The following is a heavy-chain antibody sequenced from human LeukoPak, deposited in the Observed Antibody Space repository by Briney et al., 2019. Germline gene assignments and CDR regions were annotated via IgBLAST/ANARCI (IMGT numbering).Heavy chain of an antibody. CDR2: INKDGSAT. J-gene: IGHJ6*02. CDR3: ATWAFYHSLDV. Sequence: GGSLRLSCEASGFTFDTYAMHWVRQAPGKGLEWVSLINKDGSATYYADSVKGRFTISRDNSKNSLYLQMNSLRSEDTALYYCATWAFYHSLDVWGQGTTVTVSS. D-gene: IGHD1-26*01. V-gene: IGHV3-43*02. CDR1: GFTFDTYA.